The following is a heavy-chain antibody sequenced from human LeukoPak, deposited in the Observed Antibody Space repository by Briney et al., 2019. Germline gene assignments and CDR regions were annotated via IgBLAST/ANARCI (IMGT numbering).Heavy chain of an antibody. J-gene: IGHJ6*03. CDR2: ISYDGSNK. V-gene: IGHV3-30*04. Sequence: PGGSLRLSCAASGFTFSSYAMHWVRQAPGKGLEWVAVISYDGSNKYYADSVKGRFTISRDNSKNTLYLQMNSLRAEDTAVYYCARVLVEMATIRYYYYMDVWGKGTTVTVSS. CDR1: GFTFSSYA. CDR3: ARVLVEMATIRYYYYMDV. D-gene: IGHD5-24*01.